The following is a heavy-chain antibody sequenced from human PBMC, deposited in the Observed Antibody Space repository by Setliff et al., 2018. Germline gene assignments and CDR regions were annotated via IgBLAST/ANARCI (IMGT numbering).Heavy chain of an antibody. CDR2: IIPILGIA. J-gene: IGHJ4*02. D-gene: IGHD2-15*01. CDR1: GGTFSSYA. Sequence: GASVKVSCKASGGTFSSYAISWVRQAPGQGLEWMGGIIPILGIANYAQKFQGGVTITADKTTSTAYMELSSLRSEDTAVYYCARGYCSGGSCYEGSFDYWGQGTLVTVSS. V-gene: IGHV1-69*10. CDR3: ARGYCSGGSCYEGSFDY.